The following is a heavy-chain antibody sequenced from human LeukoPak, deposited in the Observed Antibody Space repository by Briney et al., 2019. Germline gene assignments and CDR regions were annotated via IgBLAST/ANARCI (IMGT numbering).Heavy chain of an antibody. CDR3: AIDLGQYYDASDNWFDP. D-gene: IGHD3-22*01. V-gene: IGHV3-74*01. CDR1: GFTFSNYW. CDR2: INSDGINT. J-gene: IGHJ5*02. Sequence: RAGGSLRLSCAASGFTFSNYWMHWVRQAPGKGLVWVSRINSDGINTSYADSVKGRFTISRDNAKNTLNLQMNSLRAEDTAVYYCAIDLGQYYDASDNWFDPWGQGTLVSVSS.